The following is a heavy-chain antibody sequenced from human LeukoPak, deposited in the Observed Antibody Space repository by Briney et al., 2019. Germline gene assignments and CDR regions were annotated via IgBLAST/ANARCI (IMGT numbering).Heavy chain of an antibody. Sequence: VASVKVSCKVSGYTLTELSMHWVRQAPGKGLEWMGGFDPEDGETIYAQKFQGRVTMTEDTSTDTAYMELSSLRSEDTAVYYCARGPTWRGDSYAFDMWGQGTMVTVSS. CDR2: FDPEDGET. CDR3: ARGPTWRGDSYAFDM. J-gene: IGHJ3*02. V-gene: IGHV1-24*01. D-gene: IGHD3-22*01. CDR1: GYTLTELS.